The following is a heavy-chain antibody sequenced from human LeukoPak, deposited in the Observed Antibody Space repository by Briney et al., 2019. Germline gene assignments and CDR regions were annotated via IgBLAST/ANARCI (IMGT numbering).Heavy chain of an antibody. V-gene: IGHV4-38-2*02. Sequence: PSETLSLTCTVSGYSISSGYYWGWIRQPPGKGLEWIGSIYHSGSTYYNPSLKSRVTISVDTSKNQFSLKLSSVTAADTAVYYCARGDSSIAVAGTIYFDYWGQGTLVTVSS. J-gene: IGHJ4*02. D-gene: IGHD6-19*01. CDR3: ARGDSSIAVAGTIYFDY. CDR1: GYSISSGYY. CDR2: IYHSGST.